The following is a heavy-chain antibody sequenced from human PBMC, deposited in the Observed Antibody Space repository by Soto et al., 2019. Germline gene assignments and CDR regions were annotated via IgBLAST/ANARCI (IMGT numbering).Heavy chain of an antibody. D-gene: IGHD3-10*01. Sequence: QVQLVQSGGEVKKPGASVKVSCKASGYTFTSYGLTWVRQAPGKGLEWWGWISPNNGNTDYAQKFQGRVTMTTDTSTSTAYMELRSLRYDDTAVYYCAREWDYYASRTYSNWFDPWGQGTLVTVSS. CDR2: ISPNNGNT. CDR3: AREWDYYASRTYSNWFDP. CDR1: GYTFTSYG. V-gene: IGHV1-18*01. J-gene: IGHJ5*02.